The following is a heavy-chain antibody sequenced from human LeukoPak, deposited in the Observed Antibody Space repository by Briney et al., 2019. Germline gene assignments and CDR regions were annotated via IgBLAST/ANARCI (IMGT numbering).Heavy chain of an antibody. D-gene: IGHD2-15*01. Sequence: QPGGSLRLSCAASGFTFSSYGMHWVRQAPGKGLEWVAVIWYDGSNKYYADSVKGRFTISRDNSKNTLYLQMNSLRAEDTAVYYCARERAGYCSGGSCYYYYYGMDVWGQGTTVTVSS. J-gene: IGHJ6*02. CDR2: IWYDGSNK. CDR3: ARERAGYCSGGSCYYYYYGMDV. CDR1: GFTFSSYG. V-gene: IGHV3-33*01.